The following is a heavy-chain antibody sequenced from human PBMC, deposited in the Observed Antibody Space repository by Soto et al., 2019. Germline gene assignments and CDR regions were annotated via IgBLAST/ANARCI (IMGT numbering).Heavy chain of an antibody. CDR1: GFTFSSYG. CDR2: ISYDGSNK. Sequence: QVQLVESGGGVVQPGRSLRLSCAASGFTFSSYGMHWVRQAPGKGLEWVAVISYDGSNKYYADSVKGRFTISRDNSKNTLYLQMNSLRAEDTAVYYCAKGSWESNYYGMDVWGQGTTVTVSS. CDR3: AKGSWESNYYGMDV. J-gene: IGHJ6*02. V-gene: IGHV3-30*18. D-gene: IGHD6-13*01.